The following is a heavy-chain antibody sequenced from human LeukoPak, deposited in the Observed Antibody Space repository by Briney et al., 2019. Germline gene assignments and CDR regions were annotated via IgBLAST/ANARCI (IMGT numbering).Heavy chain of an antibody. CDR2: IYTSGST. D-gene: IGHD1-14*01. CDR1: GGSVSSGNSY. CDR3: ASPEGY. J-gene: IGHJ4*02. V-gene: IGHV4-61*02. Sequence: PSETLSLTCTVSGGSVSSGNSYWSWIRQPAGKGLEWIGRIYTSGSTNYNPSLKSRVTISIDTSKNQFSLKLNSVTAADTAVYYCASPEGYWGQGTLVTVSS.